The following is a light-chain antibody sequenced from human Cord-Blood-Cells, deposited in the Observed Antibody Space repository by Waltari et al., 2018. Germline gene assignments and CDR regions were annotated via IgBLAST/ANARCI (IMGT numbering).Light chain of an antibody. CDR2: GAS. J-gene: IGKJ2*01. CDR3: QQYNNWPPYT. CDR1: QSVSSN. Sequence: EIVMTQCPATLSVSPGERATLSCRASQSVSSNLAWYQQKPGQAPRLLIYGASTRATGIPARFSGSGSGTEFTLTISSLQSEDFAVYYCQQYNNWPPYTVGQGTKLDIK. V-gene: IGKV3-15*01.